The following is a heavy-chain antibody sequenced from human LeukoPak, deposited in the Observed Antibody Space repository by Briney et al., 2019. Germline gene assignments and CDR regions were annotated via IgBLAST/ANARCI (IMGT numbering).Heavy chain of an antibody. V-gene: IGHV4-59*11. CDR3: ARGIEYYDFWSGYHYYYYMDV. CDR1: GGSLSSHY. CDR2: IYYSGST. J-gene: IGHJ6*03. Sequence: SETLSLTCTVSGGSLSSHYWSWIRQPPGKGLERIGYIYYSGSTNYNPSLKSRVTISVDTSKNQFSLKLSSVTAADTAVYYCARGIEYYDFWSGYHYYYYMDVWGKGTTVTVSS. D-gene: IGHD3-3*01.